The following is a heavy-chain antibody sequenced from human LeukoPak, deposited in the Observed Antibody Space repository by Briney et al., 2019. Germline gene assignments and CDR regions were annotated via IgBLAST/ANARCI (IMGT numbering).Heavy chain of an antibody. CDR2: INLNSGGT. J-gene: IGHJ4*02. V-gene: IGHV1-2*02. D-gene: IGHD3-3*01. CDR3: ARGDDFWRGPTPFDY. CDR1: GYTFTGYY. Sequence: GASVKVSCKASGYTFTGYYMHWVRQAPGQGLEWMGWINLNSGGTNYAQKFQGRVTMTRDTSISTAYMELSRLRSDDTAVYYCARGDDFWRGPTPFDYWGQGTLVTVSS.